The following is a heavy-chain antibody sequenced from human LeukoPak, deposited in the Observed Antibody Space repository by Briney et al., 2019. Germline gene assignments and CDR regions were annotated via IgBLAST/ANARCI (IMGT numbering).Heavy chain of an antibody. CDR2: INPNSGDT. V-gene: IGHV1-2*02. CDR1: GYTLTGYY. CDR3: AKNPYEYYFDY. Sequence: ASVKVSCKASGYTLTGYYMHWLRRALGQGLEWMGWINPNSGDTNCAQKFQGRVTMTRDTSINTAYMELSRLTSDDTAVYYCAKNPYEYYFDYWGQGTLVTVSS. J-gene: IGHJ4*02. D-gene: IGHD5-12*01.